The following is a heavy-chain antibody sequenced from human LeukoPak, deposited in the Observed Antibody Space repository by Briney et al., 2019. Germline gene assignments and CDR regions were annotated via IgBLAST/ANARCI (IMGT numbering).Heavy chain of an antibody. CDR2: KYYSGSA. Sequence: SETLSLTCNISGVSISDGRYYWAWIRQYPGRGLEWLGYKYYSGSAKYNPSLKSRLTISVDTPDNQFSLQLSSVTAADTAMYYCATPYCSGISCLDVFNIWGQGTMVTVSS. CDR3: ATPYCSGISCLDVFNI. J-gene: IGHJ3*02. V-gene: IGHV4-31*03. D-gene: IGHD2-2*01. CDR1: GVSISDGRYY.